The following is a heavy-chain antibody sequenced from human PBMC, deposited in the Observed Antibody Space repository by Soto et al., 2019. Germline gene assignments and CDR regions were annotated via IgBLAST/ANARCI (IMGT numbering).Heavy chain of an antibody. D-gene: IGHD2-15*01. Sequence: QVQLVESGGGVVQPGRSLRLSCAASGFTFSRYAMHWVRQAPGKGLAWVAVISYDGSDKYYADSVKGRFTISRDNSQNTLFLQINSLRPEDTAVYYCAGAYCSGARCDYFFEYWGQGILVTVSS. CDR1: GFTFSRYA. V-gene: IGHV3-30-3*01. CDR2: ISYDGSDK. J-gene: IGHJ4*02. CDR3: AGAYCSGARCDYFFEY.